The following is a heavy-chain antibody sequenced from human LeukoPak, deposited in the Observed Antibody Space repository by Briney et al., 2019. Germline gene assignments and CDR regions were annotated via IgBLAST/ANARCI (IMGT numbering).Heavy chain of an antibody. CDR2: ISGSGGST. J-gene: IGHJ5*02. Sequence: GGSLRLSCTASGFTFSSYAMSWVRQAPGKGPEWVSAISGSGGSTYYADSVKGRFTISRDNSKNTLYLLLNSLRAEDTAVYYCAKLAREHCFSTTCPNWFDPWGQGSLVTVSS. D-gene: IGHD2/OR15-2a*01. CDR3: AKLAREHCFSTTCPNWFDP. V-gene: IGHV3-23*01. CDR1: GFTFSSYA.